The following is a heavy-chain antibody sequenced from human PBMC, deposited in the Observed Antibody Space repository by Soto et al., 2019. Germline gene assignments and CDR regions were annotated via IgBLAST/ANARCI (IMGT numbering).Heavy chain of an antibody. J-gene: IGHJ5*02. CDR3: ARGRGDYSNYDNWFDP. D-gene: IGHD4-4*01. CDR2: INHSGST. CDR1: GGSFSGYY. Sequence: SETLSLTCAVYGGSFSGYYWSWIRQPPGKGLEWIGEINHSGSTNYNPSLKSRVTISVDTSKNQFSLKLSSVTAADTAVYYCARGRGDYSNYDNWFDPWGQGTLVTVSS. V-gene: IGHV4-34*01.